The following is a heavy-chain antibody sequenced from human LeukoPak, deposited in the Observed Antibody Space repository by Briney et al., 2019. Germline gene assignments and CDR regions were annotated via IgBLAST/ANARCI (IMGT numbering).Heavy chain of an antibody. CDR3: ARGKFDY. CDR1: GSTFTCYY. J-gene: IGHJ4*02. CDR2: INPNSGGT. V-gene: IGHV1-2*02. Sequence: ASVKVSCKASGSTFTCYYMHWVRQAPGQGPEWMGWINPNSGGTNYAQNFQGRVTMTRDTSISTIFMELSGLRSDDTAVYYCARGKFDYWGQGTLVTVSS.